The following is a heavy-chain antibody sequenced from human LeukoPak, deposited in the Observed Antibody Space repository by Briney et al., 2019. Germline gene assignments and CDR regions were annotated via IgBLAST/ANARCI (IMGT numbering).Heavy chain of an antibody. V-gene: IGHV3-30-3*01. CDR1: GFTFSSYA. CDR2: ISYDGSNK. CDR3: AIDSGYVYGPFDY. D-gene: IGHD3-10*01. Sequence: GGSLRLSCAASGFTFSSYAMHWVRQAPGKGLEWVAVISYDGSNKYCADSVKGRFTISRDNSKNTLYLQMNRLRAEDTAVYYCAIDSGYVYGPFDYWGQGTLVTVSS. J-gene: IGHJ4*02.